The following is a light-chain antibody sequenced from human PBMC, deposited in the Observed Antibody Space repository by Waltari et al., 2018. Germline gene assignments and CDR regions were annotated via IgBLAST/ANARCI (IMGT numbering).Light chain of an antibody. CDR1: VLPKRF. CDR3: QSADGTGWV. Sequence: YGLTQPPSISLSPGQTARITCSGNVLPKRFGYWYQQKTGQAPQLLIYKDNKRPSGIPERFSGSNSGAMVTLTITEVQADDEADYYCQSADGTGWVFGGGTRLTVL. V-gene: IGLV3-25*03. J-gene: IGLJ3*02. CDR2: KDN.